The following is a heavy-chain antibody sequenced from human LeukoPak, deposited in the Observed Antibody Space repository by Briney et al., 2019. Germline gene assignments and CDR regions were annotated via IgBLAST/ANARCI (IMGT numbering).Heavy chain of an antibody. CDR1: GYTFTSYY. Sequence: ASVKVSCKASGYTFTSYYMHWVRQAPGQGLEWMGIINPSGGSTSYAQKFQGRVTMTRDTSTSTVYMEVSSLRSEDTAVYYCARDKNDYVWGSYRYFDYWGQGTLVTVSS. V-gene: IGHV1-46*01. CDR2: INPSGGST. D-gene: IGHD3-16*02. CDR3: ARDKNDYVWGSYRYFDY. J-gene: IGHJ4*02.